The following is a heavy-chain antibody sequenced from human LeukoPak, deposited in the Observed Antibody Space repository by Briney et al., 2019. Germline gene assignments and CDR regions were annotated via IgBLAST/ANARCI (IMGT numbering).Heavy chain of an antibody. J-gene: IGHJ4*01. CDR2: ISATGGRT. CDR1: GFTFSNFA. Sequence: GGSLRLSCAASGFTFSNFAMSWVRQAPGKGLEWVSTISATGGRTDYADSVKGRFTISRDNPKNTLSLQMNSLRAEDTAVYYCAKGIYSSGWSYFDYWGHGTLVTVSS. D-gene: IGHD6-19*01. V-gene: IGHV3-23*01. CDR3: AKGIYSSGWSYFDY.